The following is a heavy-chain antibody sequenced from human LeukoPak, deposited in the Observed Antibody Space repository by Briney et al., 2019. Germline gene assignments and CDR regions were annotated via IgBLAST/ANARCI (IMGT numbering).Heavy chain of an antibody. Sequence: PGGSLRLSCAASGFTFSSYSMNWFRQAPGKGLEWVSYISSSSSTIYYADSVKGRFTISRDNAKNSLYPQMNSLRAEDTAVHYCARRGASSHFDYWGQGTLVTVSS. J-gene: IGHJ4*02. CDR2: ISSSSSTI. CDR1: GFTFSSYS. D-gene: IGHD1-26*01. V-gene: IGHV3-48*01. CDR3: ARRGASSHFDY.